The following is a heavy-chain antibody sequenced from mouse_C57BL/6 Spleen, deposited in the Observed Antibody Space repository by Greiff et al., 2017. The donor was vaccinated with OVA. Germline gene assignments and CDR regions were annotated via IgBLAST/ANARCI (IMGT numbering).Heavy chain of an antibody. J-gene: IGHJ2*01. CDR2: IWSGGST. V-gene: IGHV2-2*01. CDR3: AREGSYYFDY. Sequence: QVQLKASGPGLVQPSPCLSITCTVSGFSLTSYGVHWVRQSPGKGLEWLGVIWSGGSTDYNAAFMSRMRIREDNSKSQGFFKINSLQADDTAIYYCAREGSYYFDYWGQGTTLTVSS. CDR1: GFSLTSYG.